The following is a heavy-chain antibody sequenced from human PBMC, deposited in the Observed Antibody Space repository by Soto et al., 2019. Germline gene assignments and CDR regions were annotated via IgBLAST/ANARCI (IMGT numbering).Heavy chain of an antibody. CDR1: GYTFTSYY. CDR3: ASDLGYCSGEEGVCDYYYYYGMDV. D-gene: IGHD2-15*01. Sequence: APVKVSCKASGYTFTSYYMHWVRQAPGQGLEWMGIINPSGGSTSYAQKFQGRATMTRDTSTSTGYMELSSLKSEETAVYYCASDLGYCSGEEGVCDYYYYYGMDVWGQGTTVTVYS. V-gene: IGHV1-46*01. CDR2: INPSGGST. J-gene: IGHJ6*02.